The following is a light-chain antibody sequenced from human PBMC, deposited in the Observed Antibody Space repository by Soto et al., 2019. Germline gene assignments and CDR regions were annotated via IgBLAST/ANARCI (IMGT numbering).Light chain of an antibody. CDR1: QSVSSW. J-gene: IGKJ5*01. CDR2: KAS. V-gene: IGKV1-5*03. CDR3: QQYKNWPL. Sequence: DIQLTQSPSTLSASVGHMFTMTCRASQSVSSWLAWYQQKPGKAPNLLIYKASTLESGVPSRFSGSGSGTEFTLTISSLQSEDFAVYYCQQYKNWPLFGQGTRLEIK.